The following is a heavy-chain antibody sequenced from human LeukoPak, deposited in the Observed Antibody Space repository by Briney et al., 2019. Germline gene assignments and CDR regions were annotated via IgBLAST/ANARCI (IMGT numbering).Heavy chain of an antibody. CDR1: GFTFSSYG. J-gene: IGHJ4*02. CDR3: ARACRMSSSSSDY. CDR2: IWYDGSNK. D-gene: IGHD6-6*01. Sequence: PGGSLRLSYAASGFTFSSYGMHWVCQAPGKGLEWVAVIWYDGSNKYYADSVKGRFTISRDNSKSTLYLQMNSLRAEDTAVYYCARACRMSSSSSDYWGQGTLVTVSS. V-gene: IGHV3-33*01.